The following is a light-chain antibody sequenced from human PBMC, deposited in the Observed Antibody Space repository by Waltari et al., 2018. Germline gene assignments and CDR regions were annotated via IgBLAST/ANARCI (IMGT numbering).Light chain of an antibody. CDR2: EVH. CDR1: NNDVGGYDL. J-gene: IGLJ2*01. CDR3: CSYVGVTTVL. Sequence: QSALTQPASVSGSPGQSITISCTGTNNDVGGYDLVPWYQQHPGKAPKLIIYEVHRRPSGVSNRFSGSKSGNTASLTISGLQAEDEAHYYCCSYVGVTTVLFGGGTTVAV. V-gene: IGLV2-23*01.